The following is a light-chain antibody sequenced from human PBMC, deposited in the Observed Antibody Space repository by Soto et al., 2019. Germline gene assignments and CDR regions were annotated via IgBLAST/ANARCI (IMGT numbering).Light chain of an antibody. J-gene: IGKJ1*01. CDR3: QQYYEPQWT. V-gene: IGKV4-1*01. CDR1: QSVLYSFNNKNY. CDR2: WAS. Sequence: DIVMTQSPDSLTVSLGERATINCKSSQSVLYSFNNKNYLAWYQQKPGQPPKLLIHWASNREFGVPDRISGSGSGTDFTLTISSLQTEDVAGYYCQQYYEPQWTFGQGTKVDIK.